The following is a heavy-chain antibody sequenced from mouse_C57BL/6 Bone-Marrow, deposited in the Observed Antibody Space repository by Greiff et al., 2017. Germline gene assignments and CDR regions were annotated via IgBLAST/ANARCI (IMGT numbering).Heavy chain of an antibody. Sequence: QVTLKVSGPGILQPSQTLSLTCSFSGFSLSTFGLGVVWIRQPSGQGLEWLAHIWWDDDKYNNPALKSRITISTDTSKNQGFLKIAIVDTADTATYYCARIGYGYFDYWGQGTTLTVSS. CDR2: IWWDDDK. CDR1: GFSLSTFGLG. CDR3: ARIGYGYFDY. V-gene: IGHV8-8*01. D-gene: IGHD2-12*01. J-gene: IGHJ2*01.